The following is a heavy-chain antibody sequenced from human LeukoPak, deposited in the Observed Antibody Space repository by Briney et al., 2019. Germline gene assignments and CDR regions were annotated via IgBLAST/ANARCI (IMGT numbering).Heavy chain of an antibody. CDR2: VHLNGAT. D-gene: IGHD1-26*01. CDR3: TRESGAFSPFGF. V-gene: IGHV4-4*02. CDR1: GGSITTTNW. J-gene: IGHJ4*02. Sequence: SETQSLTCAVSGGSITTTNWWSWVRQPPGKGLEWIGEVHLNGATNYNPSLESRFSMSIDKSNNHLSLEVTSVTAADTAIYYCTRESGAFSPFGFWGQGTLVTVSS.